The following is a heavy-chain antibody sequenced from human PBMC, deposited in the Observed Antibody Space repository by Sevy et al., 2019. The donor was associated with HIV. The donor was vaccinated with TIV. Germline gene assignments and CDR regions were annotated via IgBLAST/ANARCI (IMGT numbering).Heavy chain of an antibody. CDR2: ISSDGNSQ. J-gene: IGHJ4*02. V-gene: IGHV3-30*04. CDR3: ARDLISGSCAQSLDY. CDR1: GFNFGSHA. D-gene: IGHD1-26*01. Sequence: GGSLRLSCAASGFNFGSHAMHWVRQAPGKGLDWVAVISSDGNSQYSADSVKGRFTISRDNSKNTLYLQMDSLRVEDTAVYYCARDLISGSCAQSLDYWGQGTLVTVSS.